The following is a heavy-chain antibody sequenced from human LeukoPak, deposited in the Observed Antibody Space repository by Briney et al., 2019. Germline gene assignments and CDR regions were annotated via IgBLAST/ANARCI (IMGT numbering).Heavy chain of an antibody. CDR3: ARAGGWARVDYKADVFHI. CDR2: LSAYYGNT. V-gene: IGHV1-18*01. J-gene: IGHJ3*02. CDR1: GYTFTNYG. Sequence: ASVKVSCKASGYTFTNYGVSWVRQAPGQGLEWMGWLSAYYGNTNYAQKLQGRVTMTTDTSTSTAYMELRSLRSDETAVYYCARAGGWARVDYKADVFHIWGQGTMVTVSS. D-gene: IGHD6-19*01.